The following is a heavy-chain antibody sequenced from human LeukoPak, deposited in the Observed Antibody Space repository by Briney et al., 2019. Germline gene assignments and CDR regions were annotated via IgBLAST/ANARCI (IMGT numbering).Heavy chain of an antibody. CDR3: ARSDYFDY. CDR2: INPNSGGT. V-gene: IGHV1-2*02. Sequence: ASVKVSCKASGYTFTGYYMHSVRQAPGQGREWMGWINPNSGGTNYAEKLQGRVTLTRDTSSRTAYRELRRLRSDDTAVYYCARSDYFDYWGQGSLVTVSS. CDR1: GYTFTGYY. J-gene: IGHJ4*02.